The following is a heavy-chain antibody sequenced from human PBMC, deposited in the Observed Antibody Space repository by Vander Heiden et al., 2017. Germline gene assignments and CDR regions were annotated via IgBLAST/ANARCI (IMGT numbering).Heavy chain of an antibody. Sequence: QVQLVQSGAEVKKPGASVKVSCKASGYTFTSSDINGVRQATGQGLEWMGWMNPNSGNTGYAQKFQGRVTMTRNTSISTAYMELSSLRSEDTAVYYCARGRNYDFWSGFLYYYGMDVWGQGTTVTVSS. CDR1: GYTFTSSD. D-gene: IGHD3-3*01. CDR3: ARGRNYDFWSGFLYYYGMDV. J-gene: IGHJ6*02. CDR2: MNPNSGNT. V-gene: IGHV1-8*01.